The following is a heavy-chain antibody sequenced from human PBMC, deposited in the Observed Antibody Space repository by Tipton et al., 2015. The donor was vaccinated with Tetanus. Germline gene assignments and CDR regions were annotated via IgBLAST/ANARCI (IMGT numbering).Heavy chain of an antibody. V-gene: IGHV4-61*02. CDR2: IYSSGST. Sequence: TLSLTCSVSGASISTLNYYWAWIRQPAGKGLEWIGRIYSSGSTHYNPSLKSRVTMSLDTSKNQFSLKLNSVTAADTAVYYCARGVWFGPGPRYYFDYWGQGTLVTVSS. CDR3: ARGVWFGPGPRYYFDY. D-gene: IGHD3-10*01. CDR1: GASISTLNYY. J-gene: IGHJ4*02.